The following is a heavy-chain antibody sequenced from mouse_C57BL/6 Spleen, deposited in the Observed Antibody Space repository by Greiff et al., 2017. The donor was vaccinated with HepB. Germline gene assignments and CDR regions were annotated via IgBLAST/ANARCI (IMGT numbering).Heavy chain of an antibody. CDR2: INPNNGGT. V-gene: IGHV1-26*01. Sequence: EVQLQQSGPELVKPGASVKISCKASGYTFTDYYMNWVKQSHGKSLEWIGDINPNNGGTSYNQKFKGKATLTVDKSSSTAYMELRSLTSEDSAVYYCARRLRPYYFDYWGQGTTLTVSS. CDR3: ARRLRPYYFDY. D-gene: IGHD2-4*01. J-gene: IGHJ2*01. CDR1: GYTFTDYY.